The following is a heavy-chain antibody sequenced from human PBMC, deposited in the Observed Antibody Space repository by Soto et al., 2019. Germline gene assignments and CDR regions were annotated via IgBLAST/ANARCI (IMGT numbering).Heavy chain of an antibody. CDR2: INAGNGNT. CDR3: ARDPHYYDSSGYYPLPFDY. D-gene: IGHD3-22*01. Sequence: ASVKVSCKASGYTFTSYAMHWVRQAPGQRLEWMGWINAGNGNTKYSQKFQGRVTITRDTSASTAYMELSSLRSEDTAVYYCARDPHYYDSSGYYPLPFDYWGQGTLVTVS. CDR1: GYTFTSYA. J-gene: IGHJ4*02. V-gene: IGHV1-3*01.